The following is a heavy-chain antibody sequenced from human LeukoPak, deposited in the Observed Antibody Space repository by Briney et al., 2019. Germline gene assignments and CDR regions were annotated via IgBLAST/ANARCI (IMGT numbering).Heavy chain of an antibody. CDR1: GFTFSDYH. CDR2: IGSSGRTI. CDR3: ARAQHDFWSGYPTLHYYYYYYMDV. V-gene: IGHV3-11*01. J-gene: IGHJ6*03. D-gene: IGHD3-3*01. Sequence: GGSLRLSCAASGFTFSDYHMSWIRQAPGKGLEWVSYIGSSGRTIYYADSVKGRFTISRDNAKNSLYLQMNSLRAEDTALYYCARAQHDFWSGYPTLHYYYYYYMDVWGKGTTVTVSS.